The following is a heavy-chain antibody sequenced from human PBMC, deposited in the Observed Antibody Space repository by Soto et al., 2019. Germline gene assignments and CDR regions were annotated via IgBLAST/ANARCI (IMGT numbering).Heavy chain of an antibody. CDR3: ARGPERTRSSLWIAAAGTGDKFYYYYGMDV. CDR1: GYTFTGYY. V-gene: IGHV1-2*04. Sequence: ASVKVSCKASGYTFTGYYMHWVRQAPGQGLEWMGWINPNSGGTNYAQKFQGWVTMTRDTSISTAYMELSRLRSDDTAVYYCARGPERTRSSLWIAAAGTGDKFYYYYGMDVWGQGTTVTVSS. J-gene: IGHJ6*02. D-gene: IGHD6-13*01. CDR2: INPNSGGT.